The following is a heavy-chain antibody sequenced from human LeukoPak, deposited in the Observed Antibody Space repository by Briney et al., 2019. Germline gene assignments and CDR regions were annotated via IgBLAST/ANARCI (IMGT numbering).Heavy chain of an antibody. D-gene: IGHD3-9*01. V-gene: IGHV3-74*01. CDR3: ARDLRDILTGFYWTKLTSQTYFDY. CDR2: INSDGSST. CDR1: GFTFSSYW. Sequence: GGSLRLSCAASGFTFSSYWMHWVRQAPGKGLVWISRINSDGSSTSYADSVKGRFTIARDNAKNSLYLQMNSLRAEDTAVYYCARDLRDILTGFYWTKLTSQTYFDYWGQGTLVTVSS. J-gene: IGHJ4*02.